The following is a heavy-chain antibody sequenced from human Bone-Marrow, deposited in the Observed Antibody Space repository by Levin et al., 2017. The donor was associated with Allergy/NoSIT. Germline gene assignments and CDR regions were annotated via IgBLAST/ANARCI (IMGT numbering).Heavy chain of an antibody. CDR3: AGNKMWQLGQYYLMDV. J-gene: IGHJ6*02. V-gene: IGHV3-11*01. CDR1: GFTFSDYY. Sequence: PGGSLRLSCAASGFTFSDYYMSWVRQAPGEGLEWISYISSSGSITYYADFVRGRFTISRDNTKNSLYLHVNSLRVEDTAVYYCAGNKMWQLGQYYLMDVWGQGTTVTVSS. CDR2: ISSSGSIT. D-gene: IGHD6-13*01.